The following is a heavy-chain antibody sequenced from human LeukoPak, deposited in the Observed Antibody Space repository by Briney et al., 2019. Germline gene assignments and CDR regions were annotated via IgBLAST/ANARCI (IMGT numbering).Heavy chain of an antibody. Sequence: PGESLRLSCVLSGLTFSDAWMSWIRQPPGKGLEWIGEINHSGSTNYNPSPKSRVTISVDTSKNQFSLKLSSVTAADTAVYYCARERVLRFLEWLSGFDYWGQGTLVTVSS. V-gene: IGHV4-34*01. D-gene: IGHD3-3*01. CDR1: GLTFSDAW. CDR2: INHSGST. CDR3: ARERVLRFLEWLSGFDY. J-gene: IGHJ4*02.